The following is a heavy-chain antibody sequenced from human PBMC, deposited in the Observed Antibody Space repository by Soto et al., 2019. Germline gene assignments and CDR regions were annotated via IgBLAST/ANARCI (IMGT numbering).Heavy chain of an antibody. V-gene: IGHV4-59*08. Sequence: SETLSLTCTVSGGSLSGYYWSWIRQPPGKGLEWIAYIYFSGSANYNPSLRSRVTLSVDTSKNQFSLRLTSVTAEDTAVYYCARHEGNGNVWPLDYWGQGILVTVSS. CDR2: IYFSGSA. D-gene: IGHD2-8*01. CDR1: GGSLSGYY. CDR3: ARHEGNGNVWPLDY. J-gene: IGHJ4*02.